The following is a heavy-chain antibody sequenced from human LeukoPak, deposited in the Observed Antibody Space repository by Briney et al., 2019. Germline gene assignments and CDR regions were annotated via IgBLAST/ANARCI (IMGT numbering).Heavy chain of an antibody. D-gene: IGHD3-9*01. CDR2: ISHSGST. Sequence: SETLSLTCAVSGYSISSGDHWGWIRQPPGKGLEWIGSISHSGSTYYNPSLKSRVTISVDTSKNQFSLKLSSVTAADTAVYYCAREMTGNPHSWGQGTLVTVSS. V-gene: IGHV4-38-2*02. CDR1: GYSISSGDH. CDR3: AREMTGNPHS. J-gene: IGHJ4*02.